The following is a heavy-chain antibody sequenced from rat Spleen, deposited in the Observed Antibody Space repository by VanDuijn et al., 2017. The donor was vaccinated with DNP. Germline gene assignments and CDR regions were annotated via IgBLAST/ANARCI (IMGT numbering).Heavy chain of an antibody. D-gene: IGHD1-4*01. V-gene: IGHV5-19*01. CDR3: ARSRLPGYYPFAC. CDR2: IIYDGSNT. J-gene: IGHJ3*01. CDR1: GLTFSNYG. Sequence: EVQLVESGGGLVQPGRSLKLSCAASGLTFSNYGMHWIRQAPTKGLEWVAVIIYDGSNTHYRDSVKGRFTISRDKAKSTLYLQMDSLKSEDTATYYCARSRLPGYYPFACWGKGTLVTVSS.